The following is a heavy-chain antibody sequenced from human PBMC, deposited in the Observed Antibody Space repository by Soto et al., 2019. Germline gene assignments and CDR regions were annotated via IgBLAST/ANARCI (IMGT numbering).Heavy chain of an antibody. J-gene: IGHJ6*03. D-gene: IGHD3-3*01. CDR3: ARDALLEWLFGKVYYYYYMDV. Sequence: AASVKVSCKASGYTFTSYGISWVRQAPGQGLEWMGWISAYNGNTNYAQKLQGRVTMTTDTSTSTAYMELRSLRSDDTAVYYCARDALLEWLFGKVYYYYYMDVWGKGTTVTVSS. V-gene: IGHV1-18*01. CDR2: ISAYNGNT. CDR1: GYTFTSYG.